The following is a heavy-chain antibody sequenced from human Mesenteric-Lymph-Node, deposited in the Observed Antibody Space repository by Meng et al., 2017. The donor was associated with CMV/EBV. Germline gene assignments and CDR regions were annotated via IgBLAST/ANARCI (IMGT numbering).Heavy chain of an antibody. D-gene: IGHD2-2*01. Sequence: ISWVRQAPGQGLEWMGWISAYNGNTNYAQKFQDRVTMTTDTSTSTAYMELRGLRSDDTAVYYCARGRDCTSTSCYLPSYYYYGLDVWGQGTTVTVSS. CDR3: ARGRDCTSTSCYLPSYYYYGLDV. CDR2: ISAYNGNT. J-gene: IGHJ6*02. V-gene: IGHV1-18*01.